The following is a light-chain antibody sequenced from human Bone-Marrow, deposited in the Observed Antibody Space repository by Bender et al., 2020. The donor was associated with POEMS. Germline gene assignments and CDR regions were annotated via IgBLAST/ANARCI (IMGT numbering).Light chain of an antibody. CDR3: CSFAGSSTLYV. Sequence: SFGVTQPPSVSVSPGQTARIPCSGDELGDKYVCWYQQKPGQSPVLVVFQDRNRPSGIPARFSGSKSGSTASLTISGLQAEDEADYYCCSFAGSSTLYVFGTGTKVTVL. J-gene: IGLJ1*01. V-gene: IGLV3-1*01. CDR2: QDR. CDR1: ELGDKY.